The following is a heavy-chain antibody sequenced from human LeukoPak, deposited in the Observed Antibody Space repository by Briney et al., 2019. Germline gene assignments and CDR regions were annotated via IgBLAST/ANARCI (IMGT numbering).Heavy chain of an antibody. V-gene: IGHV5-51*01. D-gene: IGHD3-3*01. J-gene: IGHJ5*02. Sequence: GESLKISCKGSGYSFTSYWIGWVRQMPGKGLEWIEIIYPGDSDTRYSPSFQGEVTISADKSISTAYLQWSSLKASDTAMYYCARHGQYYDFWSGYYWFDPWGQGTLVTVSS. CDR2: IYPGDSDT. CDR1: GYSFTSYW. CDR3: ARHGQYYDFWSGYYWFDP.